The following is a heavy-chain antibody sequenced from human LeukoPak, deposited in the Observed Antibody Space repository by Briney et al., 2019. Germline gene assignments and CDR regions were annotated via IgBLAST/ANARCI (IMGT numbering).Heavy chain of an antibody. CDR2: VSVSGGTT. V-gene: IGHV3-23*01. D-gene: IGHD1-1*01. CDR3: AKLFITTTTDGGY. Sequence: GGSLRLSCAASGFTFSSSGMHWVRQAPGKGLEWVSGVSVSGGTTYYADSVKGRFTISRDNSKNTLFLQMNSLRAEDTAVYYCAKLFITTTTDGGYWGQGTLVTVSS. CDR1: GFTFSSSG. J-gene: IGHJ4*02.